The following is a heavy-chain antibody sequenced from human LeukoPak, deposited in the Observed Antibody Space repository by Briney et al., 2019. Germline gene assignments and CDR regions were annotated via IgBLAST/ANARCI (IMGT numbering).Heavy chain of an antibody. J-gene: IGHJ4*02. Sequence: SETLSLTCTVSGGSISSSSYYWGWVRQPPGKGVEWIGSMYYSGSTYYNTSLKSRVTISVDTSKKQFALNLTSVPAADTAVYSCARHPPAPYDSSGYLDYWGQGTLVTVSS. CDR1: GGSISSSSYY. CDR3: ARHPPAPYDSSGYLDY. CDR2: MYYSGST. D-gene: IGHD3-22*01. V-gene: IGHV4-39*01.